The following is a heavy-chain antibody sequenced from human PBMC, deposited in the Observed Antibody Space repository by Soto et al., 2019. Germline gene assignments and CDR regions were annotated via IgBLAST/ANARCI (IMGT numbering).Heavy chain of an antibody. CDR2: ISAYTDAP. J-gene: IGHJ5*02. CDR3: ARVIPGVEAWFGP. Sequence: ASVKVSCKASGYTFTNFGVTWVRRAPGQGLEWMGWISAYTDAPNYAQKFQGRVTMTIDTSTSTAYMDLRSLTSDDTAVYYCARVIPGVEAWFGPWGQGTLGTVSS. D-gene: IGHD2-2*01. CDR1: GYTFTNFG. V-gene: IGHV1-18*01.